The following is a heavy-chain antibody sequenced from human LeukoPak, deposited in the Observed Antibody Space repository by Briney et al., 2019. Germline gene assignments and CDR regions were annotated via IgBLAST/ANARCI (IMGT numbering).Heavy chain of an antibody. J-gene: IGHJ3*02. CDR1: GFTFSSYG. D-gene: IGHD4-11*01. Sequence: LPGGSLRLSCAASGFTFSSYGMHWVRQAPGKGLEWVAFIRYDGSNKYYADSVKGRFTISRDNSKNTLYLQMNSLRAEDTAVYYCARHPALRAAYSNYESDAFDIWGQGTMVTVSS. CDR3: ARHPALRAAYSNYESDAFDI. CDR2: IRYDGSNK. V-gene: IGHV3-30*02.